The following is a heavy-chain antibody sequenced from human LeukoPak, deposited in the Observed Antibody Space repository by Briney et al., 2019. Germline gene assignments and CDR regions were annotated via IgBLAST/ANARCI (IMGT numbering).Heavy chain of an antibody. J-gene: IGHJ6*03. V-gene: IGHV3-23*01. Sequence: AGGSLRLSCAASGFTFSSYAMSWLRQAPGKGLEWVSAISGSGGSTYYADSVTGRFTISRDNSKNTLYLQRNSLRAEATAVYYCAKDLRGLSTLYYYYMAVWGKGTTVTVSS. CDR3: AKDLRGLSTLYYYYMAV. CDR2: ISGSGGST. D-gene: IGHD3-16*02. CDR1: GFTFSSYA.